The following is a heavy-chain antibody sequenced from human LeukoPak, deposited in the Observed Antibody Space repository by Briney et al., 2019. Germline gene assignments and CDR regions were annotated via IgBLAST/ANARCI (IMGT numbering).Heavy chain of an antibody. J-gene: IGHJ1*01. CDR2: ITSRSTYL. CDR1: GFNFSSYT. V-gene: IGHV3-21*01. CDR3: ARDNQQLVPEESYVYFQH. Sequence: PGGSLRLSCAASGFASGFNFSSYTMNWVRQAPGKGLEWISSITSRSTYLYYAASVKGRFTISRDNARHSLFLQMSSLRAEDTAVYYCARDNQQLVPEESYVYFQHWGQGTLVTVSS. D-gene: IGHD6-13*01.